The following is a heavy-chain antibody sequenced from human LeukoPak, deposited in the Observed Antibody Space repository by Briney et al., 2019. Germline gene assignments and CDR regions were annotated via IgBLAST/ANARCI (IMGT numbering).Heavy chain of an antibody. CDR3: ARARGGYSSSWYPKFDY. CDR1: GGTFSSYA. J-gene: IGHJ4*02. CDR2: IIPIFGTA. Sequence: ASVKVSCKASGGTFSSYAISWVRQAPGQGLEWMGGIIPIFGTANYAQKFQGRDTITADESTSTAYMELSSLRSEDTAVYYCARARGGYSSSWYPKFDYWGQGTLVTVSS. V-gene: IGHV1-69*13. D-gene: IGHD6-13*01.